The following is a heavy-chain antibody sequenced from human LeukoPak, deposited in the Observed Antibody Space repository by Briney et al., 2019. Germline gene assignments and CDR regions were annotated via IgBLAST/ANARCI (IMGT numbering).Heavy chain of an antibody. D-gene: IGHD2-2*01. CDR2: ISSSSSTI. CDR3: ARGTLPAARYYYYYMDV. Sequence: GGSLRLSCAASGFTFSSYSMNWVRQAPGKGLEWVSYISSSSSTIYYADSVKGRFTISRDNAKNSLYLQMNSLRAEDTAVYYCARGTLPAARYYYYYMDVWGKGTTVTVSS. CDR1: GFTFSSYS. J-gene: IGHJ6*03. V-gene: IGHV3-48*01.